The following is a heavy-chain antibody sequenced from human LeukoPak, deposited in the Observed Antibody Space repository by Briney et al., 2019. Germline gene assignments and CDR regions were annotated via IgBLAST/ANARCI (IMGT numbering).Heavy chain of an antibody. V-gene: IGHV3-23*01. CDR2: ISGSGGST. CDR1: GFTFSSYA. CDR3: AKVARDYDFWSGHYSPYYYYGMDV. Sequence: GGSLRLSCAASGFTFSSYAMSWVRQAPGKGLEWVSAISGSGGSTYYADSVKGRFTISRDNSKNTLYLQMHSLRAADTAVYYCAKVARDYDFWSGHYSPYYYYGMDVWGQGTTVTVSS. D-gene: IGHD3-3*01. J-gene: IGHJ6*02.